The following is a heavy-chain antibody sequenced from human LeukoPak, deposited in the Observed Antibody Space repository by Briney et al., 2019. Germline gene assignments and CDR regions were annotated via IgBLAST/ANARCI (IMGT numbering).Heavy chain of an antibody. Sequence: GGSLRLSCAASGFTFDDYTMHWVRQAPGKGLEWVSLISWDGGSTYYADSVKGRFTISRDNSKNSLYLQMNSLRTEDTALYYCAKDLLVAVAGDYYYGMDVWGQGTTVTVSS. CDR3: AKDLLVAVAGDYYYGMDV. V-gene: IGHV3-43*01. CDR1: GFTFDDYT. CDR2: ISWDGGST. D-gene: IGHD6-19*01. J-gene: IGHJ6*02.